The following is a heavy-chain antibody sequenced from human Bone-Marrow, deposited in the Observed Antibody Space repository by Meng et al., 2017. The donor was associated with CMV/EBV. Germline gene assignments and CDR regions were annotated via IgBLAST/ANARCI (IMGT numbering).Heavy chain of an antibody. CDR2: IYYSGST. CDR1: GGSISSSNW. D-gene: IGHD2-2*01. V-gene: IGHV4-4*02. CDR3: ARVSGDIVVVPAYV. Sequence: SETLSLTCAVSGGSISSSNWWSWVRQPPGKGLEWNGSIYYSGSTYYNPSLKSRVTISVDTSKNQFSLKLSSVTAADTAVYYCARVSGDIVVVPAYVWGQGTLVTVSS. J-gene: IGHJ4*02.